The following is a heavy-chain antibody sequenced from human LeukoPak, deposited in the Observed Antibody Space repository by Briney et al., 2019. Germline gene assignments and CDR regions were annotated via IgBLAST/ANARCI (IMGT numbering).Heavy chain of an antibody. Sequence: NSSETLSLTCTVSGGSISSSSYYWGWIRQPPGKGLEWIGSIYYSGSTYYNPSLKSRVTISVDTSKNQFSLKLSSVTAADTAVYYCARIRVRSPNEWEPFFDYWGQGTLVTVSS. V-gene: IGHV4-39*07. CDR1: GGSISSSSYY. D-gene: IGHD1-26*01. CDR2: IYYSGST. CDR3: ARIRVRSPNEWEPFFDY. J-gene: IGHJ4*02.